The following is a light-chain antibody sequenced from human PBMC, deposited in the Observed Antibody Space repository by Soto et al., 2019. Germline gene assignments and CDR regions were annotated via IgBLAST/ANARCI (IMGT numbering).Light chain of an antibody. CDR3: QQYYSTPLT. Sequence: DIEMTQSPDSLAVSLGERATINCKSSQSVLYNSNNKNYLAWYQQEPGQPPKVLIYWASTRESGVPDRFSGSGSGTAFTLTISSLQAEDVAVYYCQQYYSTPLTFGQGTKVDIK. V-gene: IGKV4-1*01. CDR2: WAS. CDR1: QSVLYNSNNKNY. J-gene: IGKJ1*01.